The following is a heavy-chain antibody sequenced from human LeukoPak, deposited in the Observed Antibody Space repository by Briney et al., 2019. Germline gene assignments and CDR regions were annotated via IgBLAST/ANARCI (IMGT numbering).Heavy chain of an antibody. CDR1: GYTFTGYY. J-gene: IGHJ4*02. CDR3: ARESVFVWLLHFDY. Sequence: ASAKVSCKASGYTFTGYYMHWVRQAPGQGLEWMGWINPNSGGTNYAQKFQGRVTMTRDTSISTAYMELSRLRSDDTAVYYCARESVFVWLLHFDYWGQGTLVTVSS. D-gene: IGHD3-9*01. CDR2: INPNSGGT. V-gene: IGHV1-2*02.